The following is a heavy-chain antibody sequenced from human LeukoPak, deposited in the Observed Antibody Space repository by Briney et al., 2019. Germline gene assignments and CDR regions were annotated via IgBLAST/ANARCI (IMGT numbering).Heavy chain of an antibody. CDR2: IYTSGST. CDR1: GGSISSYY. CDR3: AGTRHIAAAGADAFDI. V-gene: IGHV4-4*07. J-gene: IGHJ3*02. Sequence: SETLSLTCTVSGGSISSYYWSWIRQPAGKGLEWIGRIYTSGSTNYNPSLKSRVTISVDTSKNQFSLKLSSVTAADTAVYCCAGTRHIAAAGADAFDIWGQGTMVTVSS. D-gene: IGHD6-13*01.